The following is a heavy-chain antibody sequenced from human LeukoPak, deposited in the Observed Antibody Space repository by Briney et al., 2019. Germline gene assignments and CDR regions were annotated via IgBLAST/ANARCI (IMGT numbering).Heavy chain of an antibody. CDR3: ARLALGYCSGGTCPYYFDH. V-gene: IGHV4-59*01. CDR2: IDYSGST. D-gene: IGHD2-15*01. CDR1: GGSIGSYY. J-gene: IGHJ4*02. Sequence: SETLSLTCAVSGGSIGSYYWSWVRQPPGKGVEWIAYIDYSGSTRYNSSLESRLTISVDTSKNQFSLKLTSVTPADSAVYYCARLALGYCSGGTCPYYFDHWGQGTLVTVSS.